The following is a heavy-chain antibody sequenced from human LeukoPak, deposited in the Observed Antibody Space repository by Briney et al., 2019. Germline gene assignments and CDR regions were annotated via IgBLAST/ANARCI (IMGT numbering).Heavy chain of an antibody. CDR1: GFTVSSNY. CDR2: IYSGGST. Sequence: GGSLRLSCAASGFTVSSNYMSWVRPAPGKGLEWVSVIYSGGSTYYADSVKGRFTISRDNSKNTLYLQMNSLRAEDTAVYYCARSRRYCSSTSCYVPRGGWFDPWGQGTLVTVSS. J-gene: IGHJ5*02. D-gene: IGHD2-2*01. CDR3: ARSRRYCSSTSCYVPRGGWFDP. V-gene: IGHV3-53*01.